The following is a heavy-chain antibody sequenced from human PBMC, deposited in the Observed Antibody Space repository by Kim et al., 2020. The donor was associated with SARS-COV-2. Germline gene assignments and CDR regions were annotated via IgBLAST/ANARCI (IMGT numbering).Heavy chain of an antibody. Sequence: THYTDSVKGRFTISRDNSKNTVYLQMNRLRDEDTAVYYCAKGIGTYSIDFWGQGTLVTVSS. CDR3: AKGIGTYSIDF. CDR2: T. V-gene: IGHV3-23*01. J-gene: IGHJ4*02. D-gene: IGHD5-18*01.